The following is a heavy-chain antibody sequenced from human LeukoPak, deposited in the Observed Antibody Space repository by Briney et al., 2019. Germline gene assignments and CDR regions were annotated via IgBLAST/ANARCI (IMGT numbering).Heavy chain of an antibody. CDR2: IYGTGTI. D-gene: IGHD4-23*01. CDR3: ARGSTGGNSAHFAS. CDR1: GGSISSYY. J-gene: IGHJ4*02. Sequence: SETLSLTCTVSGGSISSYYWSWIRQPAGKGLEWIGRIYGTGTITYNPSLQSRVTMSVDTSKNEFSLNLNSVTVADTAVYFCARGSTGGNSAHFASWGQGTLVTVSS. V-gene: IGHV4-4*07.